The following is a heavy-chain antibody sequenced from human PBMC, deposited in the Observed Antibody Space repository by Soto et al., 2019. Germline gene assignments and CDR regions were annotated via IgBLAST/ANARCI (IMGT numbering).Heavy chain of an antibody. J-gene: IGHJ4*02. V-gene: IGHV1-46*01. D-gene: IGHD3-16*01. CDR3: ARGGMITFGGAYFDY. CDR1: GYTFTTYY. CDR2: INLSGGST. Sequence: QVQLVQSGAEVKKPGASVKVSCKASGYTFTTYYMHWVRQAPGQGLEWMGIINLSGGSTSYAQKFPGRVTMTGDTSTSTVYMERSSVRSEDTAAYYCARGGMITFGGAYFDYWGQGTLVTVSS.